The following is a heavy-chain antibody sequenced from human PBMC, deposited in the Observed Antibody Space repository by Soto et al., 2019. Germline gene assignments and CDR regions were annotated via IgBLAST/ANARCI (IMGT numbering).Heavy chain of an antibody. CDR2: ISHDGSNK. Sequence: GGSLRLSCAASGFTFSSYAMHWVRQAPGKGLEGVAVISHDGSNKYYADSVKGRFTIPRDNSKNTLYMQMNSLRAEDTAVYYCARAGHIQLRRARYYYHGMDDWGAGTTVTISS. V-gene: IGHV3-30-3*01. D-gene: IGHD5-18*01. CDR1: GFTFSSYA. CDR3: ARAGHIQLRRARYYYHGMDD. J-gene: IGHJ6*04.